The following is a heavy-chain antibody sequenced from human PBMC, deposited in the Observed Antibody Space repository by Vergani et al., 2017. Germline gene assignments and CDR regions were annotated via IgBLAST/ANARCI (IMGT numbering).Heavy chain of an antibody. D-gene: IGHD2-21*01. V-gene: IGHV3-49*03. CDR2: IRSYMFGDGGTR. CDR3: ARRIVGDPGIPRVHWLDP. J-gene: IGHJ5*02. Sequence: EAQLAESGGGLVQPGQSLRLSCTASGFTTGDYVMSWFRQAPGQGLEWVGLIRSYMFGDGGTREYAASVKGRFTMSRDDSRGTVYLQMDRLESADTAVYYCARRIVGDPGIPRVHWLDPWGPGNLVTGSS. CDR1: GFTTGDYV.